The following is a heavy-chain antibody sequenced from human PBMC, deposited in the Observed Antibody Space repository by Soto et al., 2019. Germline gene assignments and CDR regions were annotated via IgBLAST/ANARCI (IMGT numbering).Heavy chain of an antibody. CDR3: ARGGGYYDSSGYPFDY. V-gene: IGHV3-13*01. D-gene: IGHD3-22*01. Sequence: GGSLRLSCAASGFTFSSYDMHWVRQATGKGLEWVSAIGTAGDTYYPGSVKGRFTISRENAKNSLYLQMNSLRAEDTAVYYCARGGGYYDSSGYPFDYWGQGTLVTVSS. J-gene: IGHJ4*02. CDR2: IGTAGDT. CDR1: GFTFSSYD.